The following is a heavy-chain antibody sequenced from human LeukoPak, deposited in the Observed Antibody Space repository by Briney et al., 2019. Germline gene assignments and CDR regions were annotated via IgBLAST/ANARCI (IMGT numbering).Heavy chain of an antibody. CDR1: GVSISTYY. CDR3: ARHTRMWGYFDY. D-gene: IGHD1-26*01. V-gene: IGHV4-4*07. Sequence: SETLSLTCTVSGVSISTYYWSWLRQPAGKGLEWIGRLYASGPTNYNPSLKSRVTMSVDTSKNQLSLNVNSVTVADTAVYFCARHTRMWGYFDYWGQGTLVAVPS. J-gene: IGHJ4*02. CDR2: LYASGPT.